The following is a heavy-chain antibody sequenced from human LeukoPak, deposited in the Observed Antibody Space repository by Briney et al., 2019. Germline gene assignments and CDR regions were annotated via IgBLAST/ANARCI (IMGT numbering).Heavy chain of an antibody. CDR3: ARDWGDIVVVPAADAFDI. CDR1: GFTFSSYW. CDR2: IKQDGSAK. D-gene: IGHD2-2*01. J-gene: IGHJ3*02. V-gene: IGHV3-7*01. Sequence: GGSLRLSCAASGFTFSSYWMSWVRQAPGKGLEWVANIKQDGSAKYYVDSVKGRFTISRDNAKNSLYLQMNSLRAEDTAVYYCARDWGDIVVVPAADAFDIWGQGTMVTVSS.